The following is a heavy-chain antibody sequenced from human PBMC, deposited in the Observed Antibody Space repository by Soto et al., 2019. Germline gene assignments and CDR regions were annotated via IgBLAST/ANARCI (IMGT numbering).Heavy chain of an antibody. CDR2: INPSDGST. CDR3: ARHLGMDV. J-gene: IGHJ6*02. Sequence: EASVKVSCKASGYTFNRYQMHWVRQAPGEGLEWMGIINPSDGSTSYAQKLQGRVTMTGDTSTSTVYMELNSLRSEDTAVYYCARHLGMDVWGQGTTVTVSS. V-gene: IGHV1-46*02. CDR1: GYTFNRYQ.